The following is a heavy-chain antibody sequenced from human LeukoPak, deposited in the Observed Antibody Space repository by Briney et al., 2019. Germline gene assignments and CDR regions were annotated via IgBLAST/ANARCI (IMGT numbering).Heavy chain of an antibody. CDR3: ARDGRYGDHEGEDY. D-gene: IGHD4-17*01. CDR2: IYSGGST. V-gene: IGHV3-53*01. CDR1: GFTVSSNY. J-gene: IGHJ4*02. Sequence: PGGSLRLSCTASGFTVSSNYMSWVRQAPGKGLEWVSVIYSGGSTYYADSVKGRFTISRDNSKNTLYLQMNSLRAEDTAVYYCARDGRYGDHEGEDYWGQGTLVTVSS.